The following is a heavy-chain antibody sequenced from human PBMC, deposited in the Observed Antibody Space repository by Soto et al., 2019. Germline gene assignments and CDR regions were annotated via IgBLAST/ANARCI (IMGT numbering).Heavy chain of an antibody. J-gene: IGHJ5*02. V-gene: IGHV1-3*01. CDR1: GYTFTSYG. D-gene: IGHD6-13*01. Sequence: ASLNVSCKASGYTFTSYGIHWVRQAPGQRLEWMGWINAANGDTKYSPKFQGRVTITRDTSASTAYMELSSLRSEDTAVYYCVRRHVSATGIDWFDPCGQVTLVTVSS. CDR2: INAANGDT. CDR3: VRRHVSATGIDWFDP.